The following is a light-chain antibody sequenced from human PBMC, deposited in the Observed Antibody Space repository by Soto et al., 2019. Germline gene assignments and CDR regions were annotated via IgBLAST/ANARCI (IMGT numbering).Light chain of an antibody. V-gene: IGLV4-60*02. Sequence: QAVVTQSSSASTSLGSSVKLTCTLSSGHSIYSIAWHQQQSGKAPRFLMKVEVTANYKKGSGVPDRFSGSSSGADRYLTISDLQFEDEADYYCETWDTKTHIFGGGTKLTVL. CDR2: VEVTANY. J-gene: IGLJ2*01. CDR1: SGHSIYS. CDR3: ETWDTKTHI.